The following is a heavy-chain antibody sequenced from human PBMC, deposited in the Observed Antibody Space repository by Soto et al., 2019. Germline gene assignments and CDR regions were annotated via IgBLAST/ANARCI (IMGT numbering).Heavy chain of an antibody. D-gene: IGHD6-13*01. V-gene: IGHV3-30*18. Sequence: QVQLVESGGGVVQPGRSLRLSCAASGFTFSTYGMHWVRQAPGKGLEWVAVISYDGSNKYYADSVKGRFTISRDNSKNTLYLQVNSLRAEDTAVYYCAKSIAAAGWTWLKWLADYWGQGTLVIVAS. CDR3: AKSIAAAGWTWLKWLADY. CDR2: ISYDGSNK. CDR1: GFTFSTYG. J-gene: IGHJ4*02.